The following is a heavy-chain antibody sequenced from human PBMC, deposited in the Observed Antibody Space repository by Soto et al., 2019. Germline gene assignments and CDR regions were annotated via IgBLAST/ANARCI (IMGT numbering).Heavy chain of an antibody. D-gene: IGHD1-1*01. CDR1: GFTFNKAW. V-gene: IGHV3-15*07. CDR3: KLDIDY. J-gene: IGHJ4*02. Sequence: GGSLRLSCAASGFTFNKAWMNWVRQAPGKGLEWVGRIKSKTDGETTDYAEPVKGRFTISRGDSKNTLYLQMNSLKSEDTAVYYCKLDIDYWGLGTLVTVSS. CDR2: IKSKTDGETT.